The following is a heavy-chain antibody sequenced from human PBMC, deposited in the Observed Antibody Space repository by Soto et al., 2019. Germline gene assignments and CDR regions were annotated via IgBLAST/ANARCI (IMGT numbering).Heavy chain of an antibody. J-gene: IGHJ4*02. D-gene: IGHD3-22*01. CDR1: GFSFASSA. CDR2: IVVGSSNT. Sequence: SVKVSCKASGFSFASSALQWVRQTRGQRLEWIGWIVVGSSNTHYAQEFQERVTITRDMSTSTVYLELSSLRSDDTAVYYCARGTYYYDSSGYSYFDYWGQGTLVTVSS. CDR3: ARGTYYYDSSGYSYFDY. V-gene: IGHV1-58*01.